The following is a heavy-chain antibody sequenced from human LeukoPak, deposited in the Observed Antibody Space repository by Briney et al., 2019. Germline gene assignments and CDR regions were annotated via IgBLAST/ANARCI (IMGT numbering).Heavy chain of an antibody. CDR3: ASPLQDYYYAFDI. V-gene: IGHV1-8*03. D-gene: IGHD3-22*01. Sequence: ASVKVSCKASGYTFTSYDINWVRQATGQGLEWMGWMNPNSGNTGYALKFQGRVTITRNTSISTAYMELSSLRSEDTAVYYCASPLQDYYYAFDIWGQGTMVTVSS. CDR1: GYTFTSYD. J-gene: IGHJ3*02. CDR2: MNPNSGNT.